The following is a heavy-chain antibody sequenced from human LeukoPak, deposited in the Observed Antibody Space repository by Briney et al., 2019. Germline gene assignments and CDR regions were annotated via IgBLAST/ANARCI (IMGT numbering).Heavy chain of an antibody. D-gene: IGHD2-2*01. J-gene: IGHJ6*03. CDR2: MNPNSGNT. Sequence: GASVKVSCKASGYTFTSYDINWVRQATGQGLEWMGWMNPNSGNTGYAQKFQGRVTMTRNTSISTAYMELSSLRSEDTAVYYCARVRSCSTSCRKAYFYYYYMDVWGKGTTVTVSS. V-gene: IGHV1-8*01. CDR1: GYTFTSYD. CDR3: ARVRSCSTSCRKAYFYYYYMDV.